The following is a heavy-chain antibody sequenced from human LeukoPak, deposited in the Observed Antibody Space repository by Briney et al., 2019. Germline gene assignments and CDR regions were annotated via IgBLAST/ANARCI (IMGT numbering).Heavy chain of an antibody. D-gene: IGHD3-9*01. Sequence: GGSLRLSCAASGFTFSSYGMHWVRQAPGKGLEWVAFIRYDGSNKYYADSVKGRFTISRDNSKNTLYLQMNSLRAEDTAVYYCAKSPDDWLPFDYWGQGALVNVSS. J-gene: IGHJ4*02. CDR1: GFTFSSYG. CDR3: AKSPDDWLPFDY. CDR2: IRYDGSNK. V-gene: IGHV3-30*02.